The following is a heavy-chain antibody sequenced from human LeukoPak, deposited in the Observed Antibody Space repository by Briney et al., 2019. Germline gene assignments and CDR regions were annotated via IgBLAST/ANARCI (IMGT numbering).Heavy chain of an antibody. CDR2: IYYSGST. CDR3: ARTGHSSGWYLRTPFFDY. CDR1: GGSISSSSYY. J-gene: IGHJ4*02. V-gene: IGHV4-39*01. D-gene: IGHD6-19*01. Sequence: SETLSLTCTVSGGSISSSSYYWGWIRQPPGKGLEWIVSIYYSGSTYYNPSLKSRVTISVDTSNNQFSLKLSSVTAADTAVYYCARTGHSSGWYLRTPFFDYWGQGTLVTVSS.